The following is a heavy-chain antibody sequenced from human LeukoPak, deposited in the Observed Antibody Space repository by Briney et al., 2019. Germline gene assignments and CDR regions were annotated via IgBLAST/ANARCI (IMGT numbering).Heavy chain of an antibody. CDR1: GFTFSSYA. J-gene: IGHJ3*02. CDR3: AAHGDGRLPYAFDI. V-gene: IGHV3-30-3*01. CDR2: ISYDGSNK. Sequence: GGSLRLSCAASGFTFSSYAMHWVRQAPGKGLEWVAVISYDGSNKYYADSVEGRFTISRDNSKNTLYLQMNSLRAEDTAVYYCAAHGDGRLPYAFDIWGQGTMVTVSS. D-gene: IGHD4-17*01.